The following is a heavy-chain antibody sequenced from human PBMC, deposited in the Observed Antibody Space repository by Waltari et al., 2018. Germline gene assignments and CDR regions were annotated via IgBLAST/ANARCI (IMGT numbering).Heavy chain of an antibody. D-gene: IGHD6-13*01. Sequence: EVQLVESGGGLVQPGGSLRLSCAASGFTFSSYEMNWVRQAPGTGLEWVSYISSSGSTIYYADSVKGRFTISRDNAKNSLYLQMNSLRAEDTAVYYCAVAIFPYSSSWYISNGMDVWGQGTTVTVSS. J-gene: IGHJ6*02. CDR3: AVAIFPYSSSWYISNGMDV. V-gene: IGHV3-48*03. CDR1: GFTFSSYE. CDR2: ISSSGSTI.